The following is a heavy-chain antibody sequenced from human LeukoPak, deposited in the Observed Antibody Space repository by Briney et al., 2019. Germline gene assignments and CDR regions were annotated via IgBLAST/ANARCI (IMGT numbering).Heavy chain of an antibody. D-gene: IGHD5-12*01. J-gene: IGHJ4*02. CDR3: VSGYEGPFDY. CDR2: IIPIFGTA. V-gene: IGHV1-69*13. Sequence: SLKVSCTASGGTFSSYAISWVRQAPGQGLEWMGGIIPIFGTANYAQKFQGRVTITADESTSTAYMELSSLRSEDTAVYYCVSGYEGPFDYWGQGTLVTVSS. CDR1: GGTFSSYA.